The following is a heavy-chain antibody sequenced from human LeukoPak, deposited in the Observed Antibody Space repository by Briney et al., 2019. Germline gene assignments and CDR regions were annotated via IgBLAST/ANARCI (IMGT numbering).Heavy chain of an antibody. Sequence: GGSLRLSCAASGFTFSIYAMNWVRQAPGKGLEWVSYISSRSSTIFYADSVKGRFTIFRDNAKNSLYLQMNSLRDEDTAMYYCARDTRGSARPDAFDIWGQGTMVTLSS. V-gene: IGHV3-48*02. CDR3: ARDTRGSARPDAFDI. CDR1: GFTFSIYA. D-gene: IGHD6-6*01. J-gene: IGHJ3*02. CDR2: ISSRSSTI.